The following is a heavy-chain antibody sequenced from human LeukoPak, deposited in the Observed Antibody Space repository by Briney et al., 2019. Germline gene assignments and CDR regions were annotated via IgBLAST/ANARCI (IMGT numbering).Heavy chain of an antibody. CDR1: GFTFSRYS. Sequence: GGSLRLSCSASGFTFSRYSMNWVRQAPGKGLEWVSFISTSSSYIYYADSVKGRFTISRDNAKNSLYLQMNSLRVEDAAIYFCAGAYSAYDPFDYWGQGILVTVSS. CDR2: ISTSSSYI. CDR3: AGAYSAYDPFDY. V-gene: IGHV3-21*01. D-gene: IGHD5-12*01. J-gene: IGHJ4*02.